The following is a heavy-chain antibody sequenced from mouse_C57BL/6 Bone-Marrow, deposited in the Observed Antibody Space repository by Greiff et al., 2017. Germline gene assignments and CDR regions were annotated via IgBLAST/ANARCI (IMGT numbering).Heavy chain of an antibody. D-gene: IGHD4-1*01. V-gene: IGHV1-69*01. J-gene: IGHJ1*03. Sequence: QVQLQQPGAELVMPGASVKLSCKASGYTFTSYWMHWVKQRPGQGLEWIGEIDPSDSYTNYNQKFKGKSTLTVDKSSSTAYMQLSSLTSEDSAVYYCARDSGTGYFDVWGTGTTVTVSS. CDR2: IDPSDSYT. CDR1: GYTFTSYW. CDR3: ARDSGTGYFDV.